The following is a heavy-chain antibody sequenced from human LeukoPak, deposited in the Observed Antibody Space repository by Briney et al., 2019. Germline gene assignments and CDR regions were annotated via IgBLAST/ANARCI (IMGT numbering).Heavy chain of an antibody. CDR2: IYYSGST. D-gene: IGHD4-11*01. J-gene: IGHJ4*02. CDR3: ARQGPMTTVDY. Sequence: PSETLSLTCTVSAGSISSYYWSWLRQPPGKGLEWIGYIYYSGSTNYNPSLKSRVTISVDTSKNQFSLKLSSVTAADTAVYYCARQGPMTTVDYWGQGTLVTVSS. CDR1: AGSISSYY. V-gene: IGHV4-59*01.